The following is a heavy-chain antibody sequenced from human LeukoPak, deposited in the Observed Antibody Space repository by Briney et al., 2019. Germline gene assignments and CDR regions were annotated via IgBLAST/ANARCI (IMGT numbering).Heavy chain of an antibody. CDR3: ARDYYGSGSPFPYNWFDP. CDR1: GGSISSYY. D-gene: IGHD3-10*01. Sequence: PSETLSLTCTVSGGSISSYYWSWIRQPPGKGLEWIGYIYYSGSTNYNPSLKSRVTISVDTSKNQFSLKLSSVTAADTAVYYCARDYYGSGSPFPYNWFDPWGQGTLVTVSS. J-gene: IGHJ5*02. V-gene: IGHV4-59*01. CDR2: IYYSGST.